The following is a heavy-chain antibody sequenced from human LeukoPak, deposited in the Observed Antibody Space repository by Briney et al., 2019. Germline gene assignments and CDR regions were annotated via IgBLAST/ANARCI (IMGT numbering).Heavy chain of an antibody. CDR1: GFTFGSFS. CDR3: ARVSGYSGTWYVDY. CDR2: IWYDGSNK. V-gene: IGHV3-33*08. D-gene: IGHD6-13*01. J-gene: IGHJ4*02. Sequence: PGGSLRLSCAASGFTFGSFSMTWVRQVPGKGLEWVAIIWYDGSNKYYADFVKGRFTTSRDNSKNTLYLQMNSLRADDTAVYYCARVSGYSGTWYVDYWGQGTLVTVSS.